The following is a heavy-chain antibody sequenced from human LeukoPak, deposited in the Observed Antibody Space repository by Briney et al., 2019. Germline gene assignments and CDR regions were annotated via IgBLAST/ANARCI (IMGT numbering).Heavy chain of an antibody. D-gene: IGHD2-2*01. J-gene: IGHJ4*02. CDR2: IGNSGYKT. CDR3: AKEYCSSTSCYAYYFDY. CDR1: GFTFSTYA. Sequence: GGSLRLSCAASGFTFSTYAMTWVRQAPGKGLEWVSAIGNSGYKTHYADSVKGRFTISRDNSKNMVYLQMNSLRAEDTAVYYCAKEYCSSTSCYAYYFDYWGQGTLVTVSS. V-gene: IGHV3-23*01.